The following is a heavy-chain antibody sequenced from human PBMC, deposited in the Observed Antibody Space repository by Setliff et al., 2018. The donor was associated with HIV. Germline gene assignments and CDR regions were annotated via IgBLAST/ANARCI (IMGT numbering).Heavy chain of an antibody. V-gene: IGHV4-4*07. CDR1: GGSISSYY. J-gene: IGHJ3*02. CDR2: IHTSGNI. Sequence: SETLSLTCIVSGGSISSYYWSWIRQSAGKELEWIGRIHTSGNIRYNPSLQSRVTMSTDTSNNQVSLKLRSVTAADTAVYFCARSVLDSSGHPLKAFDIWGQGTMVTVSS. D-gene: IGHD3-22*01. CDR3: ARSVLDSSGHPLKAFDI.